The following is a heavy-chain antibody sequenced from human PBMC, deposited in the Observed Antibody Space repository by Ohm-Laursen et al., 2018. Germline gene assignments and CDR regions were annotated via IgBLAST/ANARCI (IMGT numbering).Heavy chain of an antibody. CDR1: GFTFSSYG. D-gene: IGHD2-15*01. J-gene: IGHJ3*01. V-gene: IGHV3-30*03. Sequence: SLRLSCAASGFTFSSYGMHWVRQAPGKGLEWVAVISYDGSNKYYADSVKGRFTISKDNAKNTLYLQMNSLRPEDTAVYYCAFRIGWGQGTLVTVSS. CDR2: ISYDGSNK. CDR3: AFRIG.